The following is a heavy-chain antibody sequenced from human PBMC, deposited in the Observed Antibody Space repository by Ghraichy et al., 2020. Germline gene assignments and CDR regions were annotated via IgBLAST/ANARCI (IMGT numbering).Heavy chain of an antibody. J-gene: IGHJ4*02. CDR3: ARLEAAVAGSFDY. Sequence: GGSLRLSCAASGFTFSSYSMNWVRQAPGKGLEWVSSISSSSSYIYYADSVKGRFTISRDNAKNSLYLQMNSLRAEDTAVYYCARLEAAVAGSFDYWGQGTLVTVSS. CDR2: ISSSSSYI. CDR1: GFTFSSYS. V-gene: IGHV3-21*01. D-gene: IGHD6-19*01.